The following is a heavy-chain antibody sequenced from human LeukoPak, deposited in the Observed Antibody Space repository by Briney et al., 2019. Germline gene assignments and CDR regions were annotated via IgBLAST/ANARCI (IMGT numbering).Heavy chain of an antibody. J-gene: IGHJ4*02. CDR2: IYRGGTT. CDR3: ARDYYYDDSGQPVRLDY. D-gene: IGHD3-22*01. V-gene: IGHV3-66*01. CDR1: GFTFSSNY. Sequence: GGSLRLSCVASGFTFSSNYMSWVRQAPGKGPEWLSVIYRGGTTYYAGSVKGRFTISRDDSKNTLYLQMNSLRAEDTAVYYCARDYYYDDSGQPVRLDYWGQGTLVTVSS.